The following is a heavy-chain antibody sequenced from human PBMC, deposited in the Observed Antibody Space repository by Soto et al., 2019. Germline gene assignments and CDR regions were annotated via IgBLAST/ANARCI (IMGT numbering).Heavy chain of an antibody. D-gene: IGHD3-10*01. CDR3: ARSVPLDVLWFGVSEFGVTDY. CDR2: INHSGST. Sequence: PSETLSLTCAVYGGSFSGYYWSWIRQPPGKGLEWIGEINHSGSTNYNPSLKSRVTISVDTSKNQFSLKLSSVTAADTAVYYCARSVPLDVLWFGVSEFGVTDYWGKGTLVTVAS. CDR1: GGSFSGYY. V-gene: IGHV4-34*01. J-gene: IGHJ4*02.